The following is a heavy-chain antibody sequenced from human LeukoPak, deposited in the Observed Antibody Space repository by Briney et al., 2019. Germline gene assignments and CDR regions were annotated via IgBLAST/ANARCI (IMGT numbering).Heavy chain of an antibody. CDR1: GGTFSSYA. J-gene: IGHJ4*02. CDR2: IIPIFGTA. Sequence: ASVTVSYKASGGTFSSYAISWVRQAPGQGMEWMGGIIPIFGTANYAQQFQGRVTITADESTSTAYMELSSLRSEDTAVYYCAGDLRGERPHYWGQGTLGTVSS. V-gene: IGHV1-69*13. D-gene: IGHD1-1*01. CDR3: AGDLRGERPHY.